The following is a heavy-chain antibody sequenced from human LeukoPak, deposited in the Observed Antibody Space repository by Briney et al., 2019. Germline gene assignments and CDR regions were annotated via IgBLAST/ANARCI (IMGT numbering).Heavy chain of an antibody. D-gene: IGHD3-22*01. CDR2: IYYSGST. Sequence: SETLSLTCTVSGGSISSSSYYWGWIRQPPGKGLEWIGSIYYSGSTYYNPSLKSRVTISVDTSKNQFSLKLSSVTAADTAVYYCARDATPYYYDSSGYYRPNWFDPWGQGTLVTVSS. J-gene: IGHJ5*02. CDR3: ARDATPYYYDSSGYYRPNWFDP. V-gene: IGHV4-39*07. CDR1: GGSISSSSYY.